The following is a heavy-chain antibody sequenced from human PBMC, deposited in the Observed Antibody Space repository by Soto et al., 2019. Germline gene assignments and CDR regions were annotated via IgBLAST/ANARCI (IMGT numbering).Heavy chain of an antibody. D-gene: IGHD3-3*01. J-gene: IGHJ5*02. V-gene: IGHV4-34*01. CDR3: ARGPTIFGVVDSRGWFDP. CDR2: INHSGST. CDR1: GGSFSGYY. Sequence: SETLSLTCAVYGGSFSGYYWSWIRQPPGKGLEWIGEINHSGSTNYNPSLKSRVTISVDTSKNQFSLMLSSVTAADTAVYYCARGPTIFGVVDSRGWFDPWGQGTLVTVSS.